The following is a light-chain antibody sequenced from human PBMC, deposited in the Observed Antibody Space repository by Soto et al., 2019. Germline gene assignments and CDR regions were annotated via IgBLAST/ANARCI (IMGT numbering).Light chain of an antibody. J-gene: IGKJ4*01. CDR1: QSVTKNN. Sequence: EIVLTKSAGTLSLSPGERATLSCGASQSVTKNNLNWYQQKPGQAPRLLIYDASNRATGIPARFSGSGSGTDFTLTISSLEPEDFAVYYCQHRINWPLTFGGGTKVEIK. V-gene: IGKV3-11*01. CDR2: DAS. CDR3: QHRINWPLT.